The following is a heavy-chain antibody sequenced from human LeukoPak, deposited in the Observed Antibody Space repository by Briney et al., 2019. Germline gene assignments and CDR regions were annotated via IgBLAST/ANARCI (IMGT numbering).Heavy chain of an antibody. Sequence: SETLSLTCTVSGGSISGSCCYWDWIRQTPGKDLEWIGSTSYSGSTHYNPSFKSRVTVSVGTSKNQFFLNLSSVTAADTAVYYCSRTTGDSAIIAAHWGQGTLVTVSS. D-gene: IGHD3-16*01. CDR3: SRTTGDSAIIAAH. CDR1: GGSISGSCCY. J-gene: IGHJ4*02. CDR2: TSYSGST. V-gene: IGHV4-39*01.